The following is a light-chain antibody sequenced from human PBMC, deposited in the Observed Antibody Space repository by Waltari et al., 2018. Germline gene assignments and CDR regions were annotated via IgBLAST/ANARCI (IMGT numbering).Light chain of an antibody. J-gene: IGKJ5*01. CDR1: QGISSY. Sequence: DTQLTQSPSFLSASVGDRVTITCRASQGISSYLAWYQQKPGKAPQLLIYCASTLQSGVPSRFSGSGSGTEFTLTISSLQPEDFATYYCQQLSSYLSITFGQGTRLEIK. CDR3: QQLSSYLSIT. V-gene: IGKV1-9*01. CDR2: CAS.